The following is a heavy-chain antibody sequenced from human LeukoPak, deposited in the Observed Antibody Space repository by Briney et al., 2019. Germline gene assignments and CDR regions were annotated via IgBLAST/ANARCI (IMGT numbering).Heavy chain of an antibody. J-gene: IGHJ4*02. CDR2: ISSSGSTI. Sequence: GGSLRLSCAASGFTFSDYYMSWIRQAPGKGLEWVSYISSSGSTIYYADSVKGRFTISRDDAKNSLYLQMNSLRAEDTAVYYCARNFYSSSWYGYYWGQGTLVTVSS. D-gene: IGHD6-13*01. CDR1: GFTFSDYY. V-gene: IGHV3-11*01. CDR3: ARNFYSSSWYGYY.